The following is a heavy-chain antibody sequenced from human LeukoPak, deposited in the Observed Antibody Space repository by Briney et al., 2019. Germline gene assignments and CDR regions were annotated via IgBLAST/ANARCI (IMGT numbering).Heavy chain of an antibody. Sequence: QPGGSLRLSCVASGFTFSNFAMSWVRQAPGKGLQWVSTISGNGGSTYYADSVKGRFTISRDNAKNSLYLQMNSLRAEDTAVYYCAKDYRNSNWNHYYFDYWGQGTLVTVSS. D-gene: IGHD1-14*01. CDR1: GFTFSNFA. CDR2: ISGNGGST. V-gene: IGHV3-23*01. CDR3: AKDYRNSNWNHYYFDY. J-gene: IGHJ4*02.